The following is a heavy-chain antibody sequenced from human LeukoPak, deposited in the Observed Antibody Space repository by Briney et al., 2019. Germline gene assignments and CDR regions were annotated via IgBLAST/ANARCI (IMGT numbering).Heavy chain of an antibody. CDR3: ARARGGSGSYGHFDY. CDR2: IYSSGST. Sequence: SETLSLTCTVSGASISSYYWTRIRQPAGEGLEWIGRIYSSGSTNYNPSLKSRVTMSLDTSKNQFSLRLSSVTAADTAVYYCARARGGSGSYGHFDYWGQGTLVTVSS. D-gene: IGHD1-26*01. V-gene: IGHV4-4*07. J-gene: IGHJ4*02. CDR1: GASISSYY.